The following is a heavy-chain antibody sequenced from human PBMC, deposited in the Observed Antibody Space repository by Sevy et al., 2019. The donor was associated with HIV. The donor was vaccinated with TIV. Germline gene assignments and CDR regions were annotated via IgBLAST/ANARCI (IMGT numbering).Heavy chain of an antibody. CDR1: GYSISSGYY. CDR3: ARGDYGDYLFDY. D-gene: IGHD4-17*01. Sequence: SETLSLTCTVSGYSISSGYYWGWIRQPPGKGLEWIGSNYHSGSTYYNPSLKSRVTISVDTSKNQFSLKLSSVTAADTAVYYCARGDYGDYLFDYWGQGTLVTVSS. CDR2: NYHSGST. J-gene: IGHJ4*02. V-gene: IGHV4-38-2*02.